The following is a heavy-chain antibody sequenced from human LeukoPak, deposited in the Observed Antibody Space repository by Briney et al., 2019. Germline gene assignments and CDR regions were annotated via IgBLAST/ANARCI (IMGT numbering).Heavy chain of an antibody. J-gene: IGHJ5*02. V-gene: IGHV4-59*12. CDR3: ARVRGGDSGYEKSFDP. CDR2: VHYSGIT. Sequence: SETLSLTCTVSGGSISTYYWSWLRQPPGKGLEWIGYVHYSGITNYNPSLKSRVTISLDTSKNQFSLQLKSVTSEDTAVYYCARVRGGDSGYEKSFDPWGQGTLVTVSS. D-gene: IGHD5-12*01. CDR1: GGSISTYY.